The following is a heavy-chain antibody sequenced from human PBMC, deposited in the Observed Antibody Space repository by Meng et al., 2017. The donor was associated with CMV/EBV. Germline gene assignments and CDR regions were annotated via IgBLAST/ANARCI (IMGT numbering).Heavy chain of an antibody. D-gene: IGHD3-16*01. CDR1: GASIKNYN. Sequence: QVPKPDTAPGLVKPSEPLALTCFVSGASIKNYNWNWVRQPAGQGLEWIGLIQVIGHTVYNPSLKSRVTVSLDASKSQFSLTLNSVTAADTATYYCAGSRPGGGACDYWGQGILVTVSS. CDR2: IQVIGHT. CDR3: AGSRPGGGACDY. V-gene: IGHV4-4*07. J-gene: IGHJ4*02.